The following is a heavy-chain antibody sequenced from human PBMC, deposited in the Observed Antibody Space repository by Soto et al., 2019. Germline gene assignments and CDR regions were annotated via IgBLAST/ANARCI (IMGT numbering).Heavy chain of an antibody. CDR2: IYYSGTT. J-gene: IGHJ4*02. D-gene: IGHD7-27*01. Sequence: QVQLQESGPGLVKPSETLSLTCTVSGGSISSYYWSWIRQSPGKGLEWIGYIYYSGTTDYNPSLKSRVTISVATSKNQFSLKLNPVTAADTAVYYCARGAGPNWGFYVYWGQGTLVTVSS. V-gene: IGHV4-59*08. CDR1: GGSISSYY. CDR3: ARGAGPNWGFYVY.